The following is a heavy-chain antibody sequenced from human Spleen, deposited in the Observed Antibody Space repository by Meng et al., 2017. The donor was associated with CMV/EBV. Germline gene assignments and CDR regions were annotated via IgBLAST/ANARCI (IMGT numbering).Heavy chain of an antibody. CDR2: INPNSGGT. CDR3: ARHLEEYRFGLAAQQNYFDP. J-gene: IGHJ5*02. D-gene: IGHD2-15*01. CDR1: GYSFADNN. Sequence: ASVKVSCKASGYSFADNNIHWFRQAPGQGLEWMGWINPNSGGTNYARNFQDRVTLTRDTSINTAYMVLSRLTSGDTAVYYCARHLEEYRFGLAAQQNYFDPWAPEALITVSS. V-gene: IGHV1-2*02.